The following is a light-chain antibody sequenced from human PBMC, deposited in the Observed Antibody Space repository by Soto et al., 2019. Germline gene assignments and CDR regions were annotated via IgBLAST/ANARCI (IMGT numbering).Light chain of an antibody. CDR2: KAS. Sequence: DIQMTQSPSTLSASVGDRVTITCRASQSISNWLAWYQQKPGKAPKLLIYKASSLESGVPSRFSGSGSGTEFTLTIRSLKPDDFGTYYCQEYNSYWTFGQGTKVDIK. CDR3: QEYNSYWT. J-gene: IGKJ1*01. V-gene: IGKV1-5*03. CDR1: QSISNW.